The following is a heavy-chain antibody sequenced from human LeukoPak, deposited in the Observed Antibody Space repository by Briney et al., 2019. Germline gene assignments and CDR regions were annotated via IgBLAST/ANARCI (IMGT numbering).Heavy chain of an antibody. CDR3: ARGRLKSYEAFDF. Sequence: GGSLRLSCAASGFTFSSYGMHWVRQAPGKGLEWVAVIWYDGSNKYYADSVKGRFTISRDNSKNTLYLQMNSLRAEDKAVYYWARGRLKSYEAFDFWGQGTLVTVSS. CDR2: IWYDGSNK. V-gene: IGHV3-33*01. D-gene: IGHD3-3*01. CDR1: GFTFSSYG. J-gene: IGHJ4*02.